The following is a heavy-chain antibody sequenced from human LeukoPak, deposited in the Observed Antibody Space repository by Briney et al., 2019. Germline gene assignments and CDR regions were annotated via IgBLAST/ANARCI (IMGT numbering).Heavy chain of an antibody. Sequence: ASVKVSCKASGYTFTGYYMHRVRQAPGQGLEWMGWINPNSGGTNYAQKFQGRVTMTRDTSISTAYMELSRLRSDDTAVYYCARDYSGSYRLDYWGQGTLVTVSS. D-gene: IGHD1-26*01. CDR3: ARDYSGSYRLDY. J-gene: IGHJ4*02. CDR2: INPNSGGT. V-gene: IGHV1-2*02. CDR1: GYTFTGYY.